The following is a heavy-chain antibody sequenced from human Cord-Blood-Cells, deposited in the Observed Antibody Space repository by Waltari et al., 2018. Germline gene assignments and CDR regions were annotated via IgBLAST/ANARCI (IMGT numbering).Heavy chain of an antibody. D-gene: IGHD3-10*01. V-gene: IGHV3-48*01. CDR3: ARDLDYYGSGSLPGY. CDR1: GFTFRSYS. Sequence: EVQLVESGGGLVQPGGSLRLSCAASGFTFRSYSMNWVRQAPGKGLEWVSYISSSSSTIYYADSVKGRFTISRDNAKNSLYLQMNSLRAEDTAVYYCARDLDYYGSGSLPGYWGQGTLVTVSS. CDR2: ISSSSSTI. J-gene: IGHJ4*02.